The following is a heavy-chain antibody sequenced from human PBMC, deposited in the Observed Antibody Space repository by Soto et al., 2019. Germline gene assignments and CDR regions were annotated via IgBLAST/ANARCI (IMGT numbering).Heavy chain of an antibody. V-gene: IGHV4-38-2*02. CDR1: GYSISSGYY. CDR2: IYHSGST. J-gene: IGHJ5*02. Sequence: LSLTCAVSGYSISSGYYWGWIRQPPGKGLEWIGSIYHSGSTYYNPSLKSRVTISVVTSKNQFSLKLSSVTAADTAVYYCAREYSSGWRPYWFDPWGQGTLVTVSS. D-gene: IGHD6-19*01. CDR3: AREYSSGWRPYWFDP.